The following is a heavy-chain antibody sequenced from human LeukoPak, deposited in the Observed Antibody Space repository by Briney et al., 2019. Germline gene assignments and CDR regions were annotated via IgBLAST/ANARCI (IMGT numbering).Heavy chain of an antibody. CDR3: ARGDYLYYYGMDV. CDR1: GGSISSYY. J-gene: IGHJ6*02. Sequence: PSETLSLTCTVSGGSISSYYWSWIRQPPGKGLEWIGYIYYSGSTNYNPSLKSRVTISVDTSKNQFSLKLSSVTAADTAVYYCARGDYLYYYGMDVWGQGTTVTVSS. V-gene: IGHV4-59*01. D-gene: IGHD4-11*01. CDR2: IYYSGST.